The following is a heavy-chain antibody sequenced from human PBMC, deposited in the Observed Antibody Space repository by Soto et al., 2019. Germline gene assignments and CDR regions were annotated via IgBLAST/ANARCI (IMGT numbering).Heavy chain of an antibody. CDR2: IYPGDSDT. D-gene: IGHD2-2*01. CDR1: GYSFTNYW. J-gene: IGHJ4*02. Sequence: EVQLVQSGAEVKKPGESLKISCKSSGYSFTNYWIGWVRQMPGKGPEWMGIIYPGDSDTRYSPSFQGQVTISAEKSIAAAYLQWSSLKASDPAIYWCARMGVGYCSKGRCYFDNWGQGSLVTVSS. V-gene: IGHV5-51*01. CDR3: ARMGVGYCSKGRCYFDN.